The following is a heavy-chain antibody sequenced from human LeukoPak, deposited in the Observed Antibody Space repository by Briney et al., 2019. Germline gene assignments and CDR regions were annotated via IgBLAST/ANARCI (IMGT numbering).Heavy chain of an antibody. CDR2: ISGSGGST. D-gene: IGHD3-22*01. CDR3: ARPLGPYYYDSSGYQVDCDSNPPTCYYYGMDV. Sequence: PGGSLRLSCAASGFTFSSYAMSWVRQAPGKGLEWVSAISGSGGSTYYADSVKGRFTISRDNSKNTLYLQMNSLRAEDTAVYYCARPLGPYYYDSSGYQVDCDSNPPTCYYYGMDVWGQGTTVTVSS. J-gene: IGHJ6*02. CDR1: GFTFSSYA. V-gene: IGHV3-23*01.